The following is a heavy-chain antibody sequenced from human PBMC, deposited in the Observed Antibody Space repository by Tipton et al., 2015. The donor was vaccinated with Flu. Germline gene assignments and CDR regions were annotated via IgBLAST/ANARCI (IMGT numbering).Heavy chain of an antibody. V-gene: IGHV4-61*02. J-gene: IGHJ4*02. D-gene: IGHD3-22*01. CDR2: VYSNGRT. CDR1: GGSMRSGSFY. CDR3: AREKIAADYYYDNSGYTNFLDS. Sequence: TLSLTCIVSGGSMRSGSFYWSWLRQPAGKGLEWIGRVYSNGRTDYNSSPKSRVTISIDTSRSQFSLTMRSVTAADTAVYYCAREKIAADYYYDNSGYTNFLDSWGQGTLVTVSS.